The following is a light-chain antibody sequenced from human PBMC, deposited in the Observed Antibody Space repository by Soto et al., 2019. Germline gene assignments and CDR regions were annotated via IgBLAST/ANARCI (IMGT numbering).Light chain of an antibody. CDR3: QQYSHLIT. V-gene: IGKV1-6*01. CDR1: QGIRND. CDR2: AAS. J-gene: IGKJ5*01. Sequence: AIQLTQSPSSLSASVGDRVTITCRASQGIRNDLGWYQQKPGKAPKLLIYAASSLQSGVPSRFSGSASGTDFTLTISSLQPEDFATYYCQQYSHLITFGQGTRLEIK.